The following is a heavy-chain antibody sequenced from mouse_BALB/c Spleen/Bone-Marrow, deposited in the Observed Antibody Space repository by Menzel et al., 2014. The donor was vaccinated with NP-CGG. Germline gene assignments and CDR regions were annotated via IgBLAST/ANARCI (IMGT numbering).Heavy chain of an antibody. CDR3: ARWEYYAMDY. CDR2: IDPANGNT. D-gene: IGHD4-1*01. Sequence: VQLQQSGAELVKPGASVKLSCTASGFNIKDTYMHWVKQRPEQGLEWIGRIDPANGNTKYDPKFQGKATITADTSSNTAYLQVSSLTSEDTAVYYCARWEYYAMDYWSQGTSVTVSS. J-gene: IGHJ4*01. CDR1: GFNIKDTY. V-gene: IGHV14-3*02.